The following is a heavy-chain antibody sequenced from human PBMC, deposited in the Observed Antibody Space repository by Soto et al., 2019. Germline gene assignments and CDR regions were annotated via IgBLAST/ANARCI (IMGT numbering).Heavy chain of an antibody. J-gene: IGHJ4*02. Sequence: SCKASGYTFTSYYMHWVRQAPGKGLVWVSRINSDGSSTSYADSVKGRFTISRDNAKNTLYLQMNSLRAEDTAVYYCARVSDFWSGPAYWGQGTLVTVTS. CDR3: ARVSDFWSGPAY. V-gene: IGHV3-74*01. D-gene: IGHD3-3*01. CDR2: INSDGSST. CDR1: GYTFTSYY.